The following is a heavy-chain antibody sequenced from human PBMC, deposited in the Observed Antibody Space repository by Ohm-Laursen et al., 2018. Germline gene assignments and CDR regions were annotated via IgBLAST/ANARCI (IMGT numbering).Heavy chain of an antibody. J-gene: IGHJ4*02. V-gene: IGHV3-48*03. CDR2: ISSSGSTI. D-gene: IGHD3-16*01. Sequence: SLRLSCSASGFTFSSYEMNWVRQAPGKGLEWVSYISSSGSTIHYADSVKGRFTISRDSAKNSLYLQMNSLRAEDTAVYHCARDPVRGLTDYWGQGTLVTVSS. CDR1: GFTFSSYE. CDR3: ARDPVRGLTDY.